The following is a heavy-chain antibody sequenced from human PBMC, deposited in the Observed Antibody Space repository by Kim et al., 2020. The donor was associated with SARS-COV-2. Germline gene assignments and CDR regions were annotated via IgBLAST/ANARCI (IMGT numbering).Heavy chain of an antibody. Sequence: WGSLRLSCAASGLTFSSYWMHWVRQAPGRGLVWVSRINSDGNTIDYADSVKGRFTISRDNAKNTLHWQMNILRAEDTAVYYCVVGIIGCNNLWRQGT. J-gene: IGHJ4*02. CDR3: VVGIIGCNNL. CDR1: GLTFSSYW. V-gene: IGHV3-74*01. CDR2: INSDGNTI. D-gene: IGHD2-21*01.